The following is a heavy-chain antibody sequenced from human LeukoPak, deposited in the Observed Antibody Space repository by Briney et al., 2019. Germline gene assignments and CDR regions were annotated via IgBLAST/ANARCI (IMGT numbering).Heavy chain of an antibody. CDR2: ININSGGT. J-gene: IGHJ4*02. CDR3: ARDTAGPFDY. V-gene: IGHV1-2*02. Sequence: GASVKVSCKASGYTFTGYSMQWVRQAPGQGLEWMGVININSGGTNYAQKFQGRVTMTRDTSISTAYMELSRLRSDDTAVYYCARDTAGPFDYWGQGTLVTVSS. CDR1: GYTFTGYS.